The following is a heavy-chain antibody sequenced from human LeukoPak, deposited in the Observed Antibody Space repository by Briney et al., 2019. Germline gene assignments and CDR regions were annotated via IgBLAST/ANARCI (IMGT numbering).Heavy chain of an antibody. CDR1: GYTFTGYY. V-gene: IGHV1-2*02. Sequence: ASVTVSCKASGYTFTGYYMHWVRQAPGQGLEWMGWINPNSGGTNYAQKFQGRVTMTRDTSISTAYMELSRLRSDDTAVYYCARERKRHQKYSSGSQVDYWGQGTLVTVSS. CDR2: INPNSGGT. J-gene: IGHJ4*02. CDR3: ARERKRHQKYSSGSQVDY. D-gene: IGHD6-19*01.